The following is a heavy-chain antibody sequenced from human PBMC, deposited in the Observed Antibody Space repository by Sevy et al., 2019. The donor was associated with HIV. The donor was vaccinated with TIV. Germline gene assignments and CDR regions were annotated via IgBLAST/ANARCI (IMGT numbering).Heavy chain of an antibody. CDR3: TSMTTVKGVFDF. CDR2: IKSKSDGGPS. D-gene: IGHD4-17*01. V-gene: IGHV3-15*01. J-gene: IGHJ4*02. CDR1: GFIFSNAW. Sequence: GGSLRLSCAASGFIFSNAWMSWVRQAPGKGLEWVGRIKSKSDGGPSDYAAPVKGRFTISRDDSRNTLYLQMNSLKTEDTAVYYCTSMTTVKGVFDFWGQGTLVTVSS.